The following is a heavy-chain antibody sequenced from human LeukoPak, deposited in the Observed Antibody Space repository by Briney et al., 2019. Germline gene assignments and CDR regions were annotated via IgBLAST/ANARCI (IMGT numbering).Heavy chain of an antibody. J-gene: IGHJ6*01. CDR2: IINSGSDT. CDR3: ARYNRIDARSLNGLEA. D-gene: IGHD1-1*01. CDR1: GFTLHHQA. V-gene: IGHV3-23*01. Sequence: GGSLRLSYPPSGFTLHHQAMSGVHQAPGKGLEWVSSIINSGSDTFYADSVKGRFTISRDNSKNTLYLQMSGLSVDDTAVYYCARYNRIDARSLNGLEAGGEGKMVTVSS.